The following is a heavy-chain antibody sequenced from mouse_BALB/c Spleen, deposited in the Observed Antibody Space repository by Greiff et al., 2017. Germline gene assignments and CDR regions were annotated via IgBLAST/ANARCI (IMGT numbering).Heavy chain of an antibody. CDR3: ARARDGSSDY. V-gene: IGHV1-12*01. J-gene: IGHJ2*01. CDR2: IYPGNGDT. Sequence: QVQLQQSGAELVKPGASVKMSCKASGYTFTSYNMHWVKQTPGQGLEWIGAIYPGNGDTSYNQKFKGKATLTADKSSSTAYMQLSSLTSEDSAVYYCARARDGSSDYWGQGTTLTVSS. CDR1: GYTFTSYN. D-gene: IGHD1-1*01.